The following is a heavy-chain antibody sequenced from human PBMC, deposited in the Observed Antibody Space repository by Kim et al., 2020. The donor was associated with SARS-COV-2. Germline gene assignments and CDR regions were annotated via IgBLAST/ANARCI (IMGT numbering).Heavy chain of an antibody. V-gene: IGHV1-18*01. D-gene: IGHD3-16*02. CDR2: ISAYNGNT. J-gene: IGHJ4*02. CDR1: GYTFTSYG. Sequence: ASVKVSCKASGYTFTSYGISWVRQAPGQGLEWMGWISAYNGNTNYAQTLRGRVTMTTDTSTSTAYMELRSLRSDDTAVYYCARHYMITFGGVIVTPFDYWGQGTLVTVST. CDR3: ARHYMITFGGVIVTPFDY.